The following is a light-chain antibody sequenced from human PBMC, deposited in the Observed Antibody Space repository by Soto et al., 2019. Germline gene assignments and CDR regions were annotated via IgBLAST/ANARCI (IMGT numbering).Light chain of an antibody. CDR3: ESYRTSGNLV. CDR2: DVY. CDR1: SSDVGGHNY. V-gene: IGLV2-14*03. Sequence: QSVLTQPASVSGSPGQSITISCTGTSSDVGGHNYVSWYLQHPGKAPKLIIYDVYNRPSGVSNRFSGSKSGNTASLTISGLQVEDEADYYCESYRTSGNLVFGGGTQLTVL. J-gene: IGLJ3*02.